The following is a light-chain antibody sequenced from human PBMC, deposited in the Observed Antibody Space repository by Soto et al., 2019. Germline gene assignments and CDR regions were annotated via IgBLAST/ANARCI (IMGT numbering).Light chain of an antibody. CDR1: SDSVSASHF. J-gene: IGLJ3*02. CDR2: NTN. V-gene: IGLV8-61*01. CDR3: HSYDSSLSGSV. Sequence: QAVVTQEPSFSVSPGGTVTLTCGLSSDSVSASHFPSWYQQTPGQAPRTLIYNTNTRSSGVPDRFSGSILGNRAALTITGAQADDESDYYCHSYDSSLSGSVFGGGTKLTVL.